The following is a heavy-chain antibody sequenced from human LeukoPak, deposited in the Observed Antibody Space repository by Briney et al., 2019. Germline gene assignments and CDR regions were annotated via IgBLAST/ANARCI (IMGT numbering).Heavy chain of an antibody. CDR2: INHNGNVN. D-gene: IGHD3-16*01. CDR1: GFTFISYW. CDR3: ARGGGLDV. Sequence: GGSLRLSCAASGFTFISYWMNWARQAPGKGLEWVASINHNGNVNYYVDSVKGRFTISRDNAKNSLYLQMSNLRAEDTAVYFCARGGGLDVWGQGATVTVSS. J-gene: IGHJ6*02. V-gene: IGHV3-7*03.